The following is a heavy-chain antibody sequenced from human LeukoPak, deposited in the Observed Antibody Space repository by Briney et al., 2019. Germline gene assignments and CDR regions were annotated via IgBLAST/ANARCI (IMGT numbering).Heavy chain of an antibody. CDR3: ARGLVAFPIRDYGMDV. D-gene: IGHD1-26*01. CDR2: INPNSGGT. Sequence: GASVKVSCKASGYTCTGYYMHWVRQAPGQGLEWMGWINPNSGGTNYAQKFQGRVTMTRDTSISTAYMELSRLRSDDTAVYYCARGLVAFPIRDYGMDVWGQGTTVTVSS. CDR1: GYTCTGYY. J-gene: IGHJ6*02. V-gene: IGHV1-2*02.